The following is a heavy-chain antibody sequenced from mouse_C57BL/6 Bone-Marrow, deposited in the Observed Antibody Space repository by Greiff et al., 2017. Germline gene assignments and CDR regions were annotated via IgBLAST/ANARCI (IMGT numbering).Heavy chain of an antibody. Sequence: VQLQQSGPELVKPGASVKIPCKASGYTFTDYNMHWVKQSHGKSLEWIGDINPNNGGTIYNQKFKGKATLTVDTSSSTAYMQLRSLTSEDTAVYYCARDYYGGSYYAMDYWGQGTSVTVSA. CDR1: GYTFTDYN. J-gene: IGHJ4*01. CDR2: INPNNGGT. V-gene: IGHV1-18*01. CDR3: ARDYYGGSYYAMDY. D-gene: IGHD1-1*01.